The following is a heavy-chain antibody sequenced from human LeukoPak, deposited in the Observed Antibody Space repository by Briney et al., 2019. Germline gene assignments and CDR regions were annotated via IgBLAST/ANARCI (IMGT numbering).Heavy chain of an antibody. V-gene: IGHV3-7*04. Sequence: GGSLRLSCAASGFTLSNYWMTWVRQAPGKGLEWVANIKQDGSERDYVDSVKGRFTISRDDAKNSLYLQMSSLRAEDTAVYYCARGSNSGRGALDFWGQGTLVTVSS. CDR3: ARGSNSGRGALDF. CDR1: GFTLSNYW. J-gene: IGHJ4*02. CDR2: IKQDGSER. D-gene: IGHD3-10*02.